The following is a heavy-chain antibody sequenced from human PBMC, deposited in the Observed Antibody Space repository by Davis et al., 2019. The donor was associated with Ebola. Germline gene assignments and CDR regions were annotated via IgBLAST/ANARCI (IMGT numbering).Heavy chain of an antibody. J-gene: IGHJ5*02. CDR1: GVSITSGSYY. CDR3: VANSSSSPWFDP. V-gene: IGHV4-61*09. D-gene: IGHD6-6*01. Sequence: PSETLSLTCTVSGVSITSGSYYWTWIRQSAGKGLEWIGHIYTSGSTNYNPSLKSRVSMSVDTSKNQFSLNLRSLTAADTAVYYCVANSSSSPWFDPWGQGTLVAVSS. CDR2: IYTSGST.